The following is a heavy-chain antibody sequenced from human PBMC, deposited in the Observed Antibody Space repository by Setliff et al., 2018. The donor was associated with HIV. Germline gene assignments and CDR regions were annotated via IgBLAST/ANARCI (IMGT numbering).Heavy chain of an antibody. Sequence: ASVKVSCKASGYIFTSYSISWVRRAPGQGLEWMGWISGNNGKTNYAQNFQGRVTVTTDTSTSTVYMELRSLRSDDTAVYYCAREWRTAMVKYYFDYWGQGTLVTVSS. J-gene: IGHJ4*02. V-gene: IGHV1-18*01. D-gene: IGHD5-18*01. CDR3: AREWRTAMVKYYFDY. CDR2: ISGNNGKT. CDR1: GYIFTSYS.